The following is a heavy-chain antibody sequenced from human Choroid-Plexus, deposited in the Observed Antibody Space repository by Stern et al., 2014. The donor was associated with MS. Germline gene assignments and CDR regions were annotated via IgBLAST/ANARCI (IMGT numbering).Heavy chain of an antibody. CDR3: AKDRQYLTYFFDH. CDR1: GFTFGSCA. CDR2: VSYDVSNK. Sequence: VQLVESGGGVVQPGRPLRVSCVASGFTFGSCAMHWVRQAPGKGLEWVAGVSYDVSNKYYADSVKGRFTISRDNSQNTLYMQISSLRPEDTAVYYCAKDRQYLTYFFDHWGQGSLVTVSS. J-gene: IGHJ5*02. V-gene: IGHV3-30*18. D-gene: IGHD2/OR15-2a*01.